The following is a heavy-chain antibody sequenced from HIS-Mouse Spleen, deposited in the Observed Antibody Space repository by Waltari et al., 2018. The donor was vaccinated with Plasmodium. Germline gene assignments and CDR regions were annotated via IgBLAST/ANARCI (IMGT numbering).Heavy chain of an antibody. Sequence: QVQLVQSGAEVKKPGASVKVPCKASGYTFTGYYMHWVLQAPGQGLEWMGWINPNSGGTSISTAYMELSRLKSDDTAVYYCARVLGYKAAAGTFVEYFQHWGQGTLVTVSS. CDR1: GYTFTGYY. J-gene: IGHJ1*01. V-gene: IGHV1-2*02. D-gene: IGHD6-13*01. CDR3: ARVLGYKAAAGTFVEYFQH. CDR2: INPNSGG.